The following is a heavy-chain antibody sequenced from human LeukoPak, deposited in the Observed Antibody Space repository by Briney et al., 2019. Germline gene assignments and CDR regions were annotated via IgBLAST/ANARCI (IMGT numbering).Heavy chain of an antibody. CDR3: ARDRVLLWFGEFPPGSY. D-gene: IGHD3-10*01. CDR2: ISAYNGNT. CDR1: GYTFTSYG. J-gene: IGHJ4*02. V-gene: IGHV1-18*01. Sequence: ASVKVSCKASGYTFTSYGISWVRQAPGQGLEWMGWISAYNGNTNYAQKLQGRVTMTTDTSTSTACMELRSLRSDDTAVYYCARDRVLLWFGEFPPGSYWGQGTLVTVSS.